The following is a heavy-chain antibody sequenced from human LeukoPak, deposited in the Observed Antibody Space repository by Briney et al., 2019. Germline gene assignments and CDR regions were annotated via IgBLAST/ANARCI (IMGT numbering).Heavy chain of an antibody. Sequence: GGSLRLSCAASGFTFSGYAMSWVRQAPGRGLEWVSAIGGSGDSTYYADSVKGRFTTSRDNSKNTLYLQMNSLRADDTAVYYCAKDDYGGNPGAFDIWGQGTMVTVSS. J-gene: IGHJ3*02. CDR2: IGGSGDST. V-gene: IGHV3-23*01. CDR3: AKDDYGGNPGAFDI. CDR1: GFTFSGYA. D-gene: IGHD4-23*01.